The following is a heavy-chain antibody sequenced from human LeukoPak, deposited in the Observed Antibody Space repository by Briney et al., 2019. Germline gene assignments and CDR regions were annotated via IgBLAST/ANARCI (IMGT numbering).Heavy chain of an antibody. J-gene: IGHJ4*02. CDR2: ISSNGGST. V-gene: IGHV3-64*01. Sequence: PGGSLRLSCAASGFTFSSYAMHWVRQAPGKGLEYVSAISSNGGSTYYANSVKGRFTISRDNSKNTLYLQMNSLRADDTAVYYCAKNGVGATWGNYFDYWGQGTLVTVSS. CDR1: GFTFSSYA. CDR3: AKNGVGATWGNYFDY. D-gene: IGHD1-26*01.